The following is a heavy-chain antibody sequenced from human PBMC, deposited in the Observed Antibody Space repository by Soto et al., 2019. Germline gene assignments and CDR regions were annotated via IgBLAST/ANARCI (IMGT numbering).Heavy chain of an antibody. V-gene: IGHV4-59*01. CDR1: TDSMRTYS. Sequence: QVQLQESGPGLVRPAETLSLICSVSTDSMRTYSWTWIRQSPGKGLEWIGYVYHTGRTEYNPSLESRVTSSIDMSKKQFSLQLTSVTAADTAVYFRARDDTTGRLEVWGQGTLVTVS. CDR2: VYHTGRT. CDR3: ARDDTTGRLEV. J-gene: IGHJ4*02.